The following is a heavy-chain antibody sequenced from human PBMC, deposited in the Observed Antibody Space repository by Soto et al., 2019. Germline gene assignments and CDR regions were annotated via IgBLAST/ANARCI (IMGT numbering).Heavy chain of an antibody. CDR2: FVGSEGGT. CDR3: ATPIGKEHCRGGSCYSGGDY. V-gene: IGHV3-23*01. Sequence: EVQLLESGGGLVQPGGSRGLSCPASGLTLLANALPWFPKPPGGGLGWVQGFVGSEGGTDYADSVKGRFTISRDNSKNTLYLQMNSLRAEDTAVYFCATPIGKEHCRGGSCYSGGDYWGQGTLVTVSS. CDR1: GLTLLANA. J-gene: IGHJ4*02. D-gene: IGHD2-15*01.